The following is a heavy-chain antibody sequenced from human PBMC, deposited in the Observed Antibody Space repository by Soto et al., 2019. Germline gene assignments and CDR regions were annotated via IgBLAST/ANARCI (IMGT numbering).Heavy chain of an antibody. CDR2: ISAYNGNT. CDR3: ARVGLPWLRFLEWLSEYYYYYGMDV. CDR1: GYTFTSYG. D-gene: IGHD3-3*01. J-gene: IGHJ6*02. Sequence: ASVKVSCKASGYTFTSYGISWVRQAPGQGLEWMGWISAYNGNTNYAQKLQGRVTMTTDTSTSTAYMELRSLRSDDTAVYYCARVGLPWLRFLEWLSEYYYYYGMDVWGQGTTVTVSS. V-gene: IGHV1-18*01.